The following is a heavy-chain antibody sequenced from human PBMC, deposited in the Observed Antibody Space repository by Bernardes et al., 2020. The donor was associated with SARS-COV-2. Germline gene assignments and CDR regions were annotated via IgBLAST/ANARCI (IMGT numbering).Heavy chain of an antibody. CDR2: INHSGST. CDR3: ARSPHDFWSGYYMSWFDP. V-gene: IGHV4-34*01. J-gene: IGHJ5*02. CDR1: GGSFSGYY. D-gene: IGHD3-3*01. Sequence: SETLSLTCAVYGGSFSGYYWSWIRQPPGKGLEWIGEINHSGSTNYNPSLKSRVTISVDTSKNQFSLKLSSVTAADTAVYYCARSPHDFWSGYYMSWFDPWGQGTLVTVSS.